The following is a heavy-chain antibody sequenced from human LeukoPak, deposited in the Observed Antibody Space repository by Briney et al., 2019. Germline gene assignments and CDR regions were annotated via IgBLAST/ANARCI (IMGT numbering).Heavy chain of an antibody. V-gene: IGHV1-2*02. CDR2: INPNSAGT. CDR1: GYTFTGYY. CDR3: ARGRGLPSAPIDY. D-gene: IGHD2-15*01. J-gene: IGHJ4*02. Sequence: GASVKVSCKASGYTFTGYYIHWVRQAPGQGLEWMGWINPNSAGTNYAQMFQGRVTMTRDTSISTAYMELSRLRSDDTAVYYCARGRGLPSAPIDYWGQGTLVTVSS.